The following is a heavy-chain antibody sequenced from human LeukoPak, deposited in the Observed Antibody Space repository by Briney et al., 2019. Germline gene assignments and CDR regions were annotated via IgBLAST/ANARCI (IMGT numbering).Heavy chain of an antibody. J-gene: IGHJ6*02. CDR1: GFGFNNAW. D-gene: IGHD6-13*01. V-gene: IGHV3-15*01. Sequence: PGGSLRLSCAASGFGFNNAWMSWVRQAPGKGLEWVGRIKSKTDGGTTDYAAPVKGRFTISRDDSKNTLYLQMNSLKTEDTAVYYCTTSSSLAYYYYYGMDVWGQGTTVTVSS. CDR2: IKSKTDGGTT. CDR3: TTSSSLAYYYYYGMDV.